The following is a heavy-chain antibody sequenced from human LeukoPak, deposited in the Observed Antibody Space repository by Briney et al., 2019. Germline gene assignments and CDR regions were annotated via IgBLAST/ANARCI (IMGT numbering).Heavy chain of an antibody. J-gene: IGHJ4*02. CDR3: ARGKGDFWSAPPADY. Sequence: SETLSLTCTVSGGSISGYYWNWIRQPPGKGLEWIGYIYYSGSTNYNPSLKSRVTISVDTSKNQFSLKLSSVTAADTAVYYCARGKGDFWSAPPADYWGQGTLVTVSS. CDR1: GGSISGYY. D-gene: IGHD3-3*01. CDR2: IYYSGST. V-gene: IGHV4-59*01.